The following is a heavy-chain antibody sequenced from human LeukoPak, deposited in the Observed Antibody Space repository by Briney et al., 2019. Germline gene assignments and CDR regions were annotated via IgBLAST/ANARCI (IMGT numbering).Heavy chain of an antibody. J-gene: IGHJ4*02. Sequence: GASVKVSCKASGYTFTGYYMHWVRQATGQGLEWMGWMNPNSGNTGYAQKFQGRVTTTRNTSISTAYMELSSLRSEGTAVYYCARGVRNGYYFDYWGQGTLVTVSS. V-gene: IGHV1-8*02. CDR2: MNPNSGNT. D-gene: IGHD1-1*01. CDR1: GYTFTGYY. CDR3: ARGVRNGYYFDY.